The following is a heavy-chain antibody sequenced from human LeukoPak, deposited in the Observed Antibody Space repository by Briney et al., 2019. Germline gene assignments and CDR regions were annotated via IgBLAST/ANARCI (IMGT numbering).Heavy chain of an antibody. J-gene: IGHJ4*02. Sequence: PGGSLRLSCAVSGFTVSSNYMSWVRQAPGKGLEWVSIIYSGGSTYYADSVKGRFTISGDNSKNTLYLQMNSLRAEDTAVYYCAKEHMAAAVYYFDYWGQGTLVTVSS. D-gene: IGHD2-15*01. V-gene: IGHV3-53*01. CDR1: GFTVSSNY. CDR2: IYSGGST. CDR3: AKEHMAAAVYYFDY.